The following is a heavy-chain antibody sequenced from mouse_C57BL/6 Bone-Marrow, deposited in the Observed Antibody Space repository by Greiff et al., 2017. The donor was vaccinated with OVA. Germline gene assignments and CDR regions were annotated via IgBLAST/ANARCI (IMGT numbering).Heavy chain of an antibody. CDR1: GFSLTSYG. D-gene: IGHD1-1*01. CDR2: IWSGGST. Sequence: QVQLQQSGPGLVQPSQSLSITCTVSGFSLTSYGVHWVRQSPGKGLEWLGVIWSGGSTDYNAAFISRLSISKDNSKSQVFFKMNSLQADDTAIYYCASLFFYDYGSSRYFDVWGTGTTVTVSS. V-gene: IGHV2-2*01. J-gene: IGHJ1*03. CDR3: ASLFFYDYGSSRYFDV.